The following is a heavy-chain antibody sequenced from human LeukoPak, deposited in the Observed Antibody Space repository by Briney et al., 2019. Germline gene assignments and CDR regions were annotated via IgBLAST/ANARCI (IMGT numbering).Heavy chain of an antibody. V-gene: IGHV3-23*01. CDR2: ITSGGNT. CDR1: GFTFSSYA. CDR3: LKDWGTYRAFDY. Sequence: GGSLRLSCAASGFTFSSYAMAWVRQAPGKGLEWISAITSGGNTYFADSVKGRFTISRDNSKNMLHLQMNSLRDEDTAVYYCLKDWGTYRAFDYWGQGTLVTVSS. J-gene: IGHJ4*02. D-gene: IGHD3-16*01.